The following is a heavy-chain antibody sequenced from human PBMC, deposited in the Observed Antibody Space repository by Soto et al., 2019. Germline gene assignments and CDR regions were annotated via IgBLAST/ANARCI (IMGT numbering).Heavy chain of an antibody. D-gene: IGHD5-12*01. V-gene: IGHV4-61*01. J-gene: IGHJ4*02. CDR2: IHYNGNT. CDR3: AREGNLGRWLQPLDF. CDR1: GGSISSGSYY. Sequence: PSETLSLTCPVSGGSISSGSYYWGWIRQPPGKGLEWIGNIHYNGNTKYNPSLKSRVTMSLDTSKNQFSLRLISVTAADTAKYFCAREGNLGRWLQPLDFWGQGTLVTVSS.